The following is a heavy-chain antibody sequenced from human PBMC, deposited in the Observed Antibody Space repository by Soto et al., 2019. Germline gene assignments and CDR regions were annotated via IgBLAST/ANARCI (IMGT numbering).Heavy chain of an antibody. J-gene: IGHJ6*02. CDR2: IRNKANGYTT. V-gene: IGHV3-72*01. CDR1: GFTFSDHY. D-gene: IGHD2-21*01. Sequence: PGGSLRLSCAASGFTFSDHYMDWVRQAPGKGPECVARIRNKANGYTTEYAASVKGRFTISRDDSKNSLYLQMDSLKTEDTALYYCARDLDSDCHGDMDVWRRGTTVTVSS. CDR3: ARDLDSDCHGDMDV.